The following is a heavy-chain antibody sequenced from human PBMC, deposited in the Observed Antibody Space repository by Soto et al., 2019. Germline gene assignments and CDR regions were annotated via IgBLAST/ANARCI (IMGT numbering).Heavy chain of an antibody. CDR3: ARGKRARLTLSIYYYYGMDV. V-gene: IGHV4-39*01. J-gene: IGHJ6*02. CDR2: IFHTGST. CDR1: GGSISSRNYY. Sequence: QLQLQESGPRLVRPSETLSLTCSVSGGSISSRNYYWGWIRQPPGKGLEWIGTIFHTGSTSYNPSLNSRVPRXVXTXXPQLSLRLSSVTAADTAVYYCARGKRARLTLSIYYYYGMDVWGQGTTVTVSS. D-gene: IGHD3-10*01.